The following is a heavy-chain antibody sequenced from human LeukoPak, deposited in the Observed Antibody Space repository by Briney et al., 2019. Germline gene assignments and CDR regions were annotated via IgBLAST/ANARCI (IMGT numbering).Heavy chain of an antibody. V-gene: IGHV1-8*01. CDR1: GYTFTSYD. D-gene: IGHD6-19*01. CDR3: ASFSSGWYVY. J-gene: IGHJ4*02. CDR2: MNPNSGNT. Sequence: GASVKVSCKASGYTFTSYDINWVRQATGQGLEWMGWMNPNSGNTGYAQKFQDRVTMTRNTSISTAYMELSSLRSEDTAVYYCASFSSGWYVYWGQGTLVTVSS.